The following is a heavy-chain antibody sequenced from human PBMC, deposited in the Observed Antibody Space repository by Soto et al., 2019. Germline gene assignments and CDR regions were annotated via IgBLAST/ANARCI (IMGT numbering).Heavy chain of an antibody. D-gene: IGHD3-22*01. CDR2: IYYSGST. CDR3: ARGNYYDSRIPCYFDY. Sequence: SETLSLTCTVSGGSIRSYYWTWIRQPPGKGLEWIGYIYYSGSTSYNPSLKSRVTISVDTSKNQVSLKLSSVTAADTAVYYCARGNYYDSRIPCYFDYWGQGTLVTVSS. V-gene: IGHV4-59*08. J-gene: IGHJ4*02. CDR1: GGSIRSYY.